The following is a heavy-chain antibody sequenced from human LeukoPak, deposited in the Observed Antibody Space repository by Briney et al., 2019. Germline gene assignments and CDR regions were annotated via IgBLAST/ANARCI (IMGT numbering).Heavy chain of an antibody. CDR2: IYYSGST. J-gene: IGHJ4*02. CDR3: ARSGYSSGYY. CDR1: GDSISSYY. D-gene: IGHD3-22*01. Sequence: PSETLSLTCTVSGDSISSYYWSWIRQPPGKGLEWIGYIYYSGSTNYNPSLKSRVTISVDTSKNQFSLKLSSVTAADTAVYYCARSGYSSGYYWGQGTLVTVSS. V-gene: IGHV4-59*01.